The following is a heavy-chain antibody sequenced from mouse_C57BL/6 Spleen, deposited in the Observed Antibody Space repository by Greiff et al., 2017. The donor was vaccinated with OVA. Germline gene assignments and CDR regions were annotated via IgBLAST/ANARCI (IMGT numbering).Heavy chain of an antibody. V-gene: IGHV2-2*01. D-gene: IGHD1-1*01. CDR1: GFSLTSYG. J-gene: IGHJ4*01. CDR2: IWSGGST. Sequence: QVQLQQSGPGLVQPSQSLSITCTVSGFSLTSYGVHWVRQSPGKGLEWLGVIWSGGSTDYNAAFISRLSISKDNSKSQVFFKMNSLQADDTAIYYCARKRITTVVDYYAMDYWGQGTSVTVSS. CDR3: ARKRITTVVDYYAMDY.